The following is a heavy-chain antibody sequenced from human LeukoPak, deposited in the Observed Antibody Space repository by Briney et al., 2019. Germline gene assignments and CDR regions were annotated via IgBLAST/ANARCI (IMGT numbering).Heavy chain of an antibody. Sequence: PSETLSLTCTVPGGSISSSSYYWGWIRQPPGKGLEWIGSIYYSGSTYYNPSLKSRVTISVDTSKNQFSLKLSSVTAADTAVYYCAFLDIVVVPAAFNDYWGQGTLVTVSS. V-gene: IGHV4-39*01. CDR3: AFLDIVVVPAAFNDY. CDR2: IYYSGST. D-gene: IGHD2-2*03. J-gene: IGHJ4*02. CDR1: GGSISSSSYY.